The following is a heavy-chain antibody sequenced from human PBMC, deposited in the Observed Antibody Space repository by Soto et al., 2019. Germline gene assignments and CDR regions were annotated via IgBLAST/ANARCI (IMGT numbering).Heavy chain of an antibody. J-gene: IGHJ4*02. D-gene: IGHD5-12*01. CDR1: GGSISSGGYS. Sequence: SETLSLTCTVSGGSISSGGYSWSWIRQPPGKGLEWIGYIYHSGSTYYNPSLRSRVTISVDRSKNQFSLKLSSVTAADTAVYYCARDGYGFDYWGQGTLVTVSS. CDR3: ARDGYGFDY. CDR2: IYHSGST. V-gene: IGHV4-30-2*01.